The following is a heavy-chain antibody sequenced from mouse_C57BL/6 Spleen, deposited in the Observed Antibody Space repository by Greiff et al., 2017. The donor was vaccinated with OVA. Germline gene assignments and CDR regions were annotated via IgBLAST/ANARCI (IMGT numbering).Heavy chain of an antibody. J-gene: IGHJ2*01. CDR3: ARGNLDY. Sequence: EVQLVESGGGLVKPGESLKLSCAASGFTFSDYGMHWVRQAPEQGLEWVAYISTGSGTIYYADTVQGRSTISRDTAKNTLFLQMTRLRSEDTAMYYCARGNLDYWGQGTTLTVSS. CDR2: ISTGSGTI. CDR1: GFTFSDYG. V-gene: IGHV5-17*01.